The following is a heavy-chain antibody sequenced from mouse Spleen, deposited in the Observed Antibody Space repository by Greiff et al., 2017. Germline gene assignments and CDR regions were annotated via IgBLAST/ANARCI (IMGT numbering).Heavy chain of an antibody. V-gene: IGHV1-42*01. CDR2: INPSTGGT. CDR1: GYSFTGYY. J-gene: IGHJ2*01. Sequence: EVQLQQSGPELVKPGASVKISCKASGYSFTGYYMNWVKQSPEKSLEWIGEINPSTGGTTYNQKFKAKATLTVDKSSSTAYMQLKSLTSEDSAVYYCARGRDFDYWGQGTTLTVSS. CDR3: ARGRDFDY.